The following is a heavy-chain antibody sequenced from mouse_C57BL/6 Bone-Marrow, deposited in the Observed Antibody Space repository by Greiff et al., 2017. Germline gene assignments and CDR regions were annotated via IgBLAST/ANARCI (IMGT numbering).Heavy chain of an antibody. CDR3: ARQNYYGSSYNYAMDY. V-gene: IGHV5-12*01. Sequence: EVMLVESGGGLVQPGGSLKLSCAASGFTFSDYYMYWVRQTPEKRLEWVAYISNGGGSTYYPDTVKGRFTISRDNAKNTLYLQMSRLKSEDTAMYYCARQNYYGSSYNYAMDYWGQGTSVTVSS. CDR1: GFTFSDYY. CDR2: ISNGGGST. D-gene: IGHD1-1*01. J-gene: IGHJ4*01.